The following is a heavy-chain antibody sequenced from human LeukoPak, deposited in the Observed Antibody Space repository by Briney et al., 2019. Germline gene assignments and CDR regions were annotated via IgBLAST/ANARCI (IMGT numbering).Heavy chain of an antibody. CDR3: AQGDGYNPYFDY. J-gene: IGHJ4*02. Sequence: GGSLRLSCAASGFTFDDYAMHLVRQAPGKGLEWVSLINGDGGSTYYADSVKGRFTISRDNSKNSLYLQMNSLRTEDTALYYCAQGDGYNPYFDYWGQGTLVTVSS. CDR2: INGDGGST. D-gene: IGHD5-24*01. V-gene: IGHV3-43*02. CDR1: GFTFDDYA.